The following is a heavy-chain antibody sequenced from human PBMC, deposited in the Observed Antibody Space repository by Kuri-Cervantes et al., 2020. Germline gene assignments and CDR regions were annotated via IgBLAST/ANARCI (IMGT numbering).Heavy chain of an antibody. Sequence: GESLKISCAASGFTFSSYGMHWVRQAPGKGLEWVAFIRYDGSNKYYADSVKGRFTISRDNSKNTLYLQMSSLRAEDTALYYRAKDIFFRGSYYGGLDYWGQGTLVTVSS. CDR2: IRYDGSNK. J-gene: IGHJ4*02. V-gene: IGHV3-30*02. CDR3: AKDIFFRGSYYGGLDY. CDR1: GFTFSSYG. D-gene: IGHD1-26*01.